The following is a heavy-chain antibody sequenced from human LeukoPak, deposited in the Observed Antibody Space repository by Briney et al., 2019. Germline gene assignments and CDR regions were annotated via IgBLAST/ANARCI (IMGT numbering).Heavy chain of an antibody. J-gene: IGHJ6*03. CDR1: GFTFDEYA. CDR3: AKDAYGSLYYYHFMDV. D-gene: IGHD6-19*01. Sequence: PGGSLRLSCAASGFTFDEYAMHWVRQAPGKGLEWVSLISGDGDTTYYADSVKGRFTISRDTSKNTLYLQMNRLRTEDTALYYCAKDAYGSLYYYHFMDVWGIGTTVIVSS. CDR2: ISGDGDTT. V-gene: IGHV3-43*02.